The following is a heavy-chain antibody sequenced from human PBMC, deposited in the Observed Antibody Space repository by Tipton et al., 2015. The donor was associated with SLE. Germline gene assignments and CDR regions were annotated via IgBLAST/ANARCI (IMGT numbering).Heavy chain of an antibody. CDR1: GGSISSSKW. CDR2: IYHSGST. V-gene: IGHV4-4*02. Sequence: TLSLTCAVSGGSISSSKWWNWVRQPPGKGLEWIGSIYHSGSTYYNPSLKSRVTISVDTSKNQFSLKLSSVTAADTAVYYCAREVEYQLLLPYMDVWGKGTTVTVSS. CDR3: AREVEYQLLLPYMDV. D-gene: IGHD2-2*01. J-gene: IGHJ6*03.